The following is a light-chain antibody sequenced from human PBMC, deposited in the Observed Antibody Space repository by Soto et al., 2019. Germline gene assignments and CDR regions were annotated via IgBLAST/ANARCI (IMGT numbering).Light chain of an antibody. CDR3: SSYTSSITPVV. J-gene: IGLJ2*01. Sequence: QSALTQPASVSGSPGQSFTISCTGTSSDIGGYNFVSWYQQHPGKAPKLMIFDVTNRPSGVSNRFSGSKSGDTASLTISGLQAEDEADYYCSSYTSSITPVVFGGGTKLTVL. CDR2: DVT. CDR1: SSDIGGYNF. V-gene: IGLV2-14*01.